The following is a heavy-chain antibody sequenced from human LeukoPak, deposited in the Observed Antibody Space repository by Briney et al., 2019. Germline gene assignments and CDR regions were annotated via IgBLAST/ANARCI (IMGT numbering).Heavy chain of an antibody. CDR1: GGSISSYY. CDR2: IYTSGST. Sequence: SETLSLTCTVSGGSISSYYWSWIRQPAGTGLEWIGRIYTSGSTNYNPSPKSRVTMSVDTSKNQFSLKLSSVTAADTAVYYCARVPPSGYSSSWYRTGGTFDIWGQGTMVTVSS. CDR3: ARVPPSGYSSSWYRTGGTFDI. J-gene: IGHJ3*02. V-gene: IGHV4-4*07. D-gene: IGHD6-13*01.